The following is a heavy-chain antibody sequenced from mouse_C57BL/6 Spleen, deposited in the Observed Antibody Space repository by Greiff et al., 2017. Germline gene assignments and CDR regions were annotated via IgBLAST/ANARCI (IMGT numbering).Heavy chain of an antibody. Sequence: VQLQQPGAELVMPGASVKLSCKASGYTFTSYWMHWVKQRPGQGLEWIGEIDPSDSYTNYNQKFKGKSTLTVDKSSSTAYMQLSSLTSEDSAVYYCARGTVATRFDYWGQGTTLTVSS. CDR2: IDPSDSYT. CDR1: GYTFTSYW. D-gene: IGHD1-1*01. V-gene: IGHV1-69*01. CDR3: ARGTVATRFDY. J-gene: IGHJ2*01.